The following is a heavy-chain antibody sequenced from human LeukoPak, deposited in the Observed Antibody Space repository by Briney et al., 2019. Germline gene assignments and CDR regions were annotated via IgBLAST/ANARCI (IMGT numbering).Heavy chain of an antibody. D-gene: IGHD4-17*01. CDR1: GIIFNNFA. J-gene: IGHJ4*02. Sequence: PGGSLRLSCAPSGIIFNNFAFHWVRQPPGKGLEWVAAVSYDGSNKYYADSMRGRLTISRDNSKNTLYLQMNSLRAEDTAVYYCARAGRADGDYHYFDYWGQGTLVTVSS. CDR3: ARAGRADGDYHYFDY. CDR2: VSYDGSNK. V-gene: IGHV3-30-3*01.